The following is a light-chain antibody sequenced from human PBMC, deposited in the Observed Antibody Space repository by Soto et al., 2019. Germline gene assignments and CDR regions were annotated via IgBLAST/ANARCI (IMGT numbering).Light chain of an antibody. CDR3: RSYPGSNQSV. CDR1: SSDVGGYNY. CDR2: EVS. V-gene: IGLV2-8*01. J-gene: IGLJ1*01. Sequence: QSALTQPPSASGSPGQSVTISCTGTSSDVGGYNYVSWYQQHPGKAPKLMIYEVSKRPSGVPDRFSGSKSGNTASLTVSGLQPEDEADYYCRSYPGSNQSVCGTGTKVTVL.